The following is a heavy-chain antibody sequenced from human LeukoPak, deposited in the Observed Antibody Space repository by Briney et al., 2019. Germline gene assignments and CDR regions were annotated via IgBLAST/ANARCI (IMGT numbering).Heavy chain of an antibody. CDR3: AREEGIVRPYGDFWSGYYYFDY. CDR2: INHSGST. D-gene: IGHD3-3*01. Sequence: PSETLSLTCTVSGGSISSYYWSWIRQPPGKGLEWIGEINHSGSTNYNPSLKSRVTISVDTSKNQFSLKLSSVTAADTAVYYCAREEGIVRPYGDFWSGYYYFDYWGQGTLVTVSS. V-gene: IGHV4-34*01. CDR1: GGSISSYY. J-gene: IGHJ4*02.